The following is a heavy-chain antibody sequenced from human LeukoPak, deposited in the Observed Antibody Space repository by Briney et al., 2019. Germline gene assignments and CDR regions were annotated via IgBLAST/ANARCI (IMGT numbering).Heavy chain of an antibody. CDR2: AYYSGSP. CDR3: ASHSAEYDILTGYHSYNSFDP. CDR1: GGSISSSSYY. D-gene: IGHD3-9*01. V-gene: IGHV4-39*01. Sequence: PSETLSLTCTVSGGSISSSSYYWGCIRQSPGKGLEWIGSAYYSGSPYYDPSLKSRVTISVDTSKNQFSLKLSSVTAADTAVYYCASHSAEYDILTGYHSYNSFDPWGQGILVTVSS. J-gene: IGHJ5*02.